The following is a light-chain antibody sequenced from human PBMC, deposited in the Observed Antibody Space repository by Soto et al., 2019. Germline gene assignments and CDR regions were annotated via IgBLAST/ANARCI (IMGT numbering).Light chain of an antibody. Sequence: DIVMTQSPDSLPVSLGERATINCKSSQSVLYRANTKNYLAWYQHKPGQPPKLLIYWASTRESGVPDRFSGSGSGTDFTLTISSLQAEDVAVYYCQQYYTGRTFGQGTKGEIK. CDR1: QSVLYRANTKNY. CDR3: QQYYTGRT. J-gene: IGKJ1*01. V-gene: IGKV4-1*01. CDR2: WAS.